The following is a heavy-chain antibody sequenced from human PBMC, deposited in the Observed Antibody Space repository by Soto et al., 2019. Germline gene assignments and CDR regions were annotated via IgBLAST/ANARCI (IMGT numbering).Heavy chain of an antibody. CDR1: GFTFSSYW. J-gene: IGHJ4*02. V-gene: IGHV3-7*01. Sequence: GGSLRLSCAASGFTFSSYWMSWVRQAPGKGLEWVVNIKQDGSEKYYVDSVKGRFTISRDNAKNSLYLQMNSLRAEDTAVYYCASAGYSYGYYFDYWGQGTLVTVSS. D-gene: IGHD5-18*01. CDR2: IKQDGSEK. CDR3: ASAGYSYGYYFDY.